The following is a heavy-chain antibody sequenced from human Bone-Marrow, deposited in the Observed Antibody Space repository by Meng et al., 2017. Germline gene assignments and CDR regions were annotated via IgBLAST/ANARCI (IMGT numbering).Heavy chain of an antibody. J-gene: IGHJ4*02. D-gene: IGHD5-24*01. CDR2: IKQDGSGT. CDR1: GFTLGHNW. V-gene: IGHV3-7*01. CDR3: ARARWLQAKYYFDY. Sequence: GESLKISCVASGFTLGHNWMSWVRQAPGPGLEWVANIKQDGSGTYYVDSVKGRFIISRDNAKNSLFLQMDSLRAEDTAVYYCARARWLQAKYYFDYWGQGTLVTVSS.